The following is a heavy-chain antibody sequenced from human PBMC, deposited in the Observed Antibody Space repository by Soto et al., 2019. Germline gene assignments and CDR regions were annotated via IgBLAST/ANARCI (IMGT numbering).Heavy chain of an antibody. CDR3: ARVRRIGMSGSPGDS. J-gene: IGHJ4*02. CDR2: IYFTGTT. D-gene: IGHD3-10*01. V-gene: IGHV4-38-2*01. CDR1: VYAISSGFY. Sequence: SETLSLTCDVSVYAISSGFYWACIRQPPGKRLEWIGNIYFTGTTSYNPSLKTRVTMSVDTSKNQFSLRLSSVTAADTAVFYCARVRRIGMSGSPGDSWGQGTQVTVSS.